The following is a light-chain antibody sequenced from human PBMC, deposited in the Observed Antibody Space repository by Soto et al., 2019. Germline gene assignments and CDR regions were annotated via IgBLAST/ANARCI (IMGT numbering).Light chain of an antibody. Sequence: ILMTQSPSSLSAFVGDRVTITCRASQDIGNFLACYQQKPGKVPKLLIYAASTLQSGVPSRFSGSGSATESTLTISSLQPDDFATYYCQQYSTYPWTFGQGTKVDI. V-gene: IGKV1-27*01. CDR3: QQYSTYPWT. CDR2: AAS. J-gene: IGKJ1*01. CDR1: QDIGNF.